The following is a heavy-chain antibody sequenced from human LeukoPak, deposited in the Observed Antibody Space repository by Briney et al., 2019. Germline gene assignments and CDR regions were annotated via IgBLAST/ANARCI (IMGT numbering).Heavy chain of an antibody. J-gene: IGHJ4*02. Sequence: ASVKVSCKVPGYTLTELSMHWVRQAPGKGLEWMGGFDPEDGETIYAQKFQGRVTMTEDTSTDTACMELRSLRSDDTAVYYCARDRWEYCSGGSCLGDYWGQGTLVTVSS. CDR2: FDPEDGET. CDR1: GYTLTELS. V-gene: IGHV1-24*01. D-gene: IGHD2-15*01. CDR3: ARDRWEYCSGGSCLGDY.